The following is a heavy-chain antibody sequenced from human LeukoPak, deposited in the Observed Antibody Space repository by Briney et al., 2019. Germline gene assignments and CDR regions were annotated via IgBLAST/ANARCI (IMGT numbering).Heavy chain of an antibody. D-gene: IGHD6-19*01. Sequence: SETLSLTCAVYGESLNSYYWSWVRQPPGAGLEGIGEIYESGTTKYNPSLKSRVTISVDTSKNQFSLKLSSVTAADTAVYYCARSVGGWYYFDYWGQGTLVTVSS. CDR3: ARSVGGWYYFDY. J-gene: IGHJ4*02. CDR1: GESLNSYY. CDR2: IYESGTT. V-gene: IGHV4-34*01.